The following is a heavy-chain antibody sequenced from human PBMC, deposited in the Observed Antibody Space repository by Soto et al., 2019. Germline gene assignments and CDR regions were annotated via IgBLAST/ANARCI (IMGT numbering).Heavy chain of an antibody. CDR2: TYYRSKWYN. CDR3: AREKTEYYYDSSGYYPETWFDP. Sequence: SQTLSLTCAISGDSVSSNSAAWNWIRQSPSRGLEWLGRTYYRSKWYNDYAVSVKSRITINPDTSKNHFSLQLNSVTPEDTAVYYCAREKTEYYYDSSGYYPETWFDPWGQGTLVTVSS. D-gene: IGHD3-22*01. CDR1: GDSVSSNSAA. V-gene: IGHV6-1*01. J-gene: IGHJ5*02.